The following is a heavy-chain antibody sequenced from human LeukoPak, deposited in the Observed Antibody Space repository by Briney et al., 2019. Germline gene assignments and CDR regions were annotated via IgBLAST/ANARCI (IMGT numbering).Heavy chain of an antibody. D-gene: IGHD3-10*01. CDR2: IKSKSEGGTT. Sequence: PGGSLRLSCAASGLTFRNGWMSWVRQAPGKRLEWVGHIKSKSEGGTTEYAAPVKGRFTISRDDSTNTLFLQMNTLKTEDTAMYYCSTLGVRGIFIRAPPFGSWGQGTLVTVSS. J-gene: IGHJ4*02. V-gene: IGHV3-15*01. CDR3: STLGVRGIFIRAPPFGS. CDR1: GLTFRNGW.